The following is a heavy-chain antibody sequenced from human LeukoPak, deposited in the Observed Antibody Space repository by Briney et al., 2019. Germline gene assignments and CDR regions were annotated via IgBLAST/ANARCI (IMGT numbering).Heavy chain of an antibody. J-gene: IGHJ6*03. CDR1: GYTFTGYY. CDR2: INPNSGGT. V-gene: IGHV1-2*02. CDR3: ARAGHYYYYCYMDV. Sequence: ASVKVSCKASGYTFTGYYMHWVRQAPGQGLEWMGWINPNSGGTNYAQKFLGRVTMTRDTSISTAYMELSRLRPDDTAVYYCARAGHYYYYCYMDVWGKGTTVTVSS.